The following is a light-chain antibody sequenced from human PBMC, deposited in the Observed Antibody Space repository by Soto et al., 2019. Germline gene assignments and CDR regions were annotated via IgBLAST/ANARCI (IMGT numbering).Light chain of an antibody. CDR2: GTS. CDR3: QQHGTSPLT. CDR1: QSVSSSY. Sequence: EIVLTQSPGTLSLSPGERATLSCRASQSVSSSYLAWYHQKPGQAPRLLIYGTSSRATGIPDRFSGSGSGTDFTLTISRLEPEDFAVYYCQQHGTSPLTFGGGTKVEIK. J-gene: IGKJ4*01. V-gene: IGKV3-20*01.